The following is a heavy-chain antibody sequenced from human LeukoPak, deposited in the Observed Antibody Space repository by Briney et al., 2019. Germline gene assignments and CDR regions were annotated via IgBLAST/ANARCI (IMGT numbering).Heavy chain of an antibody. J-gene: IGHJ6*03. CDR2: ISGSGGNT. V-gene: IGHV3-23*01. CDR1: GFTFSSYA. Sequence: GGSLRLSCAASGFTFSSYAMSWVRQAPGKGLEWVSAISGSGGNTYYADSVKGRFTISRDNSKNTLYLQMNSLRAEDTAVYYCANGGNYGDYPGHYYYMDVWGKGTTVTVSS. D-gene: IGHD4-17*01. CDR3: ANGGNYGDYPGHYYYMDV.